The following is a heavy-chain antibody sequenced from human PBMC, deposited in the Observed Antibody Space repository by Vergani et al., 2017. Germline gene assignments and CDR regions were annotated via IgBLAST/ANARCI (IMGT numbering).Heavy chain of an antibody. J-gene: IGHJ4*02. Sequence: QVQLVESGGGVVQPGGSLRLSCAASGFTFSSYGMHWVRQAPGKGLEWVAFIRYDGSNKYYADSVKGRFTISRDNSKNTLYLQMNSLRAEDTAVYYCANIYGDHIGAFDYWGQGTLVTVSS. V-gene: IGHV3-30*02. CDR2: IRYDGSNK. CDR1: GFTFSSYG. CDR3: ANIYGDHIGAFDY. D-gene: IGHD4-17*01.